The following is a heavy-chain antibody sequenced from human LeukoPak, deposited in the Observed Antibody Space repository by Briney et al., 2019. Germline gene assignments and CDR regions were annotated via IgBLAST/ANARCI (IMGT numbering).Heavy chain of an antibody. J-gene: IGHJ5*02. Sequence: SETLSLTCTVSGASFSSASYWSWIRQPPGKGVEWIAHIYNGVNTNYNPSLKSRVTISVDTSKNQFSLRLNSVTAADTAVYYCARSRAFNSGAFDPWGQGSLVTVSS. CDR2: IYNGVNT. D-gene: IGHD1-26*01. CDR3: ARSRAFNSGAFDP. V-gene: IGHV4-61*01. CDR1: GASFSSASY.